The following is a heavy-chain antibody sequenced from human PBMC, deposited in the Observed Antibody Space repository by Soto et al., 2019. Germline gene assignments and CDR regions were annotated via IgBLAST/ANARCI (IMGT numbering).Heavy chain of an antibody. J-gene: IGHJ1*01. Sequence: PSETLSLTCTVSGTSICSVSSVWSWIRQHPGKGLEWIGYISYTGSAYYNPSLKSRVTISAETSKNQFSLGLSSVTAADTAVYYCARDGSYGSFEYFQHWGQGTLVTVSS. D-gene: IGHD4-17*01. CDR3: ARDGSYGSFEYFQH. CDR1: GTSICSVSSV. CDR2: ISYTGSA. V-gene: IGHV4-31*03.